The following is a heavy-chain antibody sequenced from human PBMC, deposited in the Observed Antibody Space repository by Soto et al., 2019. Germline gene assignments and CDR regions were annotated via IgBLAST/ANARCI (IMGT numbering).Heavy chain of an antibody. CDR1: GFTFGDYA. V-gene: IGHV3-49*04. Sequence: GGSLRLSCTASGFTFGDYAMSWVRQAPGKGLEWVGFIRSKAYGGTTEYAASVKARFTISRDDSKSIAYLQMKSLKTEDTAVSYYTSFTRIAVAGNWFDPWGQGTLVTVSS. CDR2: IRSKAYGGTT. D-gene: IGHD6-19*01. CDR3: TSFTRIAVAGNWFDP. J-gene: IGHJ5*02.